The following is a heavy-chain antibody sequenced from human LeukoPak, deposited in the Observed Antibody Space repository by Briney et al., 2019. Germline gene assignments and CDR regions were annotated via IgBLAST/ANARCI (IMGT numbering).Heavy chain of an antibody. Sequence: ASVKVSCKASGYTFTSYDINWVRQATGQGLEWMGWMNPNSGNTGYAQKFQGRVTMTRDTSTSTVYMELSSLRSEDTAVYYCARDLRSCSGGSCYSTEWYFDYWGQGTLVTVSS. J-gene: IGHJ4*02. CDR3: ARDLRSCSGGSCYSTEWYFDY. V-gene: IGHV1-8*01. D-gene: IGHD2-15*01. CDR2: MNPNSGNT. CDR1: GYTFTSYD.